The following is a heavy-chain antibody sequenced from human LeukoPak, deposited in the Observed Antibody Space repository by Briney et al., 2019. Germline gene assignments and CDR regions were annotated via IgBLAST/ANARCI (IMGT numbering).Heavy chain of an antibody. V-gene: IGHV4-59*01. Sequence: SETLSLTCTVSGGSISSYYWSWIRQSPGKALEWIGYIYYTGTTNYNPSLKSRVTILVDTSKNQFSLKLSSVTAADTAVYYSARDRYGGNSGEFDYWGQGTLVTVSS. D-gene: IGHD4-23*01. CDR1: GGSISSYY. CDR3: ARDRYGGNSGEFDY. CDR2: IYYTGTT. J-gene: IGHJ4*02.